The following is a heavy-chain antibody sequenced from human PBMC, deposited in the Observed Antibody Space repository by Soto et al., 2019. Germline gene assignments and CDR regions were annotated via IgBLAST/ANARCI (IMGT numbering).Heavy chain of an antibody. Sequence: GASVKVSCKASGCTLTSYYIHLVRQAPGQGLEWMGVINPGGGGTNFAQEFQGRLTMTSDTSTSTVYMELSSLRSEDTAVYYCSRAGDSSGWSDAFDIWGQGTMVTVSS. D-gene: IGHD6-19*01. V-gene: IGHV1-46*01. CDR1: GCTLTSYY. CDR3: SRAGDSSGWSDAFDI. CDR2: INPGGGGT. J-gene: IGHJ3*02.